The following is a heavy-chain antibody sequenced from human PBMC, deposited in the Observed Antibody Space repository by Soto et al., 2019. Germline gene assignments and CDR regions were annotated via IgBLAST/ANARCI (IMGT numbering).Heavy chain of an antibody. J-gene: IGHJ4*02. Sequence: SETLSLTCAVYGGSFSGYYWSWIRQPPGKGLEWIGEINHSGSTNYNPSLKSRVTISVDTSKNQFSLKLSSVTAADTAVYYCARGVEQQPPTRLFDYWGQGTLVTVSS. D-gene: IGHD6-13*01. CDR3: ARGVEQQPPTRLFDY. CDR2: INHSGST. CDR1: GGSFSGYY. V-gene: IGHV4-34*01.